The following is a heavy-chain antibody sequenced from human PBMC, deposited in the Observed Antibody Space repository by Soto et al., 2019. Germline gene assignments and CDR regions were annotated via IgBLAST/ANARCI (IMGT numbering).Heavy chain of an antibody. CDR2: IYSHDDT. Sequence: QLQLQESGPGLVKPSETLSLTCTVSGGSVSSNDYSWGWVRQSPGKGLEWIGAIYSHDDTHYNPPLLSRVTISVDTSKNEFSLRLNSVTAADTAVYYCVRLNGYCVSTKCRGYYGMDVWGQGTTVTVSS. D-gene: IGHD2-2*03. J-gene: IGHJ6*02. V-gene: IGHV4-39*01. CDR1: GGSVSSNDYS. CDR3: VRLNGYCVSTKCRGYYGMDV.